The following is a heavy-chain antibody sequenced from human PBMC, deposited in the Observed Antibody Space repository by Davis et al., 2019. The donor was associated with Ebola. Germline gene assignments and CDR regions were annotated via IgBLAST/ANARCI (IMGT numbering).Heavy chain of an antibody. V-gene: IGHV3-53*01. J-gene: IGHJ3*01. CDR1: GFIVSDKY. CDR3: AKVSGSRGF. D-gene: IGHD1-26*01. Sequence: PGGSLRLSCAASGFIVSDKYMSWVRQAPGKGLEWVSVIYRDERTYYADSVRGRFTISRDNSKNTLYLQINSLRADDTAVYYCAKVSGSRGFWGQGTMVTVSS. CDR2: IYRDERT.